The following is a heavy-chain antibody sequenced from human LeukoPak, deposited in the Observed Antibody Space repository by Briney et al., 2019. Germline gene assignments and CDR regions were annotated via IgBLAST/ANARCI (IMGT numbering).Heavy chain of an antibody. V-gene: IGHV4-38-2*02. Sequence: SETLSLTCTVSGYSITSGYYWGWIRQPPGKGLEWIGSIYHSGSTYYNPSLKSRVTISVNTSKDQFSLRLSSVTAADTAVYYCARSGTGLLRYYFDYWGQGTLVTVSS. CDR2: IYHSGST. CDR3: ARSGTGLLRYYFDY. J-gene: IGHJ4*02. D-gene: IGHD3-22*01. CDR1: GYSITSGYY.